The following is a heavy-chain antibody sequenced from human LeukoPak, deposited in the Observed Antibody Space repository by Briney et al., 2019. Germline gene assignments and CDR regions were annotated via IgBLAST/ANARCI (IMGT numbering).Heavy chain of an antibody. Sequence: SETLSLTCTVSGGSISSYYWSWIRQPAGKGLEWIGRIYTSGSTNYNPSLKSRVTMSVDTSKNQFSLKLTSVTAADTAVYYCARDHLRIVGATKHDYWGQGTLVTVSS. CDR3: ARDHLRIVGATKHDY. CDR1: GGSISSYY. J-gene: IGHJ4*02. V-gene: IGHV4-4*07. CDR2: IYTSGST. D-gene: IGHD1-26*01.